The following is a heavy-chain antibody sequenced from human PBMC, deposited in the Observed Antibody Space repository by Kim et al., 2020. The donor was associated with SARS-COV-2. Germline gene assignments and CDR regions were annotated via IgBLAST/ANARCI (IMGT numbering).Heavy chain of an antibody. CDR1: GFIFSDHY. Sequence: GGSLRLSCAASGFIFSDHYMDWVRQAPWKGLEWVGRIRNKANSYTTEYAASVKGRFTISRDDSKNSLYLQMNSLKTEDTAMYYCAKEGGRHLDYWGQGTLVTVSS. CDR3: AKEGGRHLDY. D-gene: IGHD2-15*01. J-gene: IGHJ4*02. CDR2: IRNKANSYTT. V-gene: IGHV3-72*01.